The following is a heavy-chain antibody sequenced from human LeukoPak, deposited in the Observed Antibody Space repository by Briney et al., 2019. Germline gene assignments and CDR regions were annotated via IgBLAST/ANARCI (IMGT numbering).Heavy chain of an antibody. CDR2: INHNGNVN. J-gene: IGHJ4*02. V-gene: IGHV3-7*01. D-gene: IGHD3-16*01. CDR3: AKTGHYYDLDY. CDR1: GFTFSSYW. Sequence: PGGSLRLSCAASGFTFSSYWMNWARQAPGKGLEWVASINHNGNVNYYVDSVKGRFTISRDNAVNSLYLQMDSLRAEDTALYYCAKTGHYYDLDYWGQGALVTVSS.